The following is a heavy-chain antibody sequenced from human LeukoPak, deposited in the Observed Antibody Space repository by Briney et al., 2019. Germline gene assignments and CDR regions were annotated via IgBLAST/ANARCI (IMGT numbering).Heavy chain of an antibody. V-gene: IGHV1-8*01. J-gene: IGHJ4*02. CDR3: ASSLSSIAVAGTDY. Sequence: ASVKVSCKASGYTFTSYDINWVRQATGQGLEWMGWMNPNSGNTGYAQKFQGRVTMTRNTSISTAYMELSSLRSEDTAVYYCASSLSSIAVAGTDYWGQGTLVTVSS. CDR2: MNPNSGNT. D-gene: IGHD6-19*01. CDR1: GYTFTSYD.